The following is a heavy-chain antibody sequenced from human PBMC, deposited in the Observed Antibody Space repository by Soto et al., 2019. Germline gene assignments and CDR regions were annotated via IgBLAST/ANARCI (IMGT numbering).Heavy chain of an antibody. Sequence: EVQLVESGGGLVQPGGSLRLSCAASGFSFSNAWMNWVRQAPGRGLEWVGRVKGKADGETTDYGAPVKGRFTISRDDSKNTLHLQMNTLETEDTAIYYCTLARGQLNLIDYWGQGTLVTVSS. V-gene: IGHV3-15*07. CDR1: GFSFSNAW. J-gene: IGHJ4*02. CDR3: TLARGQLNLIDY. CDR2: VKGKADGETT. D-gene: IGHD6-13*01.